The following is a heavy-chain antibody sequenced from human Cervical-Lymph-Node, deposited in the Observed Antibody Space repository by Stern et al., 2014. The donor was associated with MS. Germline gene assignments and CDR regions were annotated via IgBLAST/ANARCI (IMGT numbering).Heavy chain of an antibody. V-gene: IGHV5-51*01. CDR2: IYPVCYDT. J-gene: IGHJ4*02. D-gene: IGHD1-26*01. CDR3: AALVRGSYFY. Sequence: EXXLVQSGAEMKKPGETRKISCKGSGYSFTLYWNGWVGQMPGKGLDRMVIIYPVCYDTRYSPSFQGQVTISADKSISTAYLQWSSLKASDTAMYYCAALVRGSYFYWGQXTLVTVSS. CDR1: GYSFTLYW.